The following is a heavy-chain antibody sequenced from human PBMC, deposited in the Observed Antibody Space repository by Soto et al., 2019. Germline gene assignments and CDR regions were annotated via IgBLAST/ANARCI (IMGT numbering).Heavy chain of an antibody. CDR2: IYYSGST. CDR1: GGSISSYY. D-gene: IGHD2-2*01. Sequence: PSETLSLTCTVSGGSISSYYWSWIRQPPGKGLEWIGYIYYSGSTNYNPSLKSRVTISVHTSKNQFSLKLSPVTAADTAVYYCARPDAPFVVVPAAIWGQGTLVTVSS. J-gene: IGHJ4*02. CDR3: ARPDAPFVVVPAAI. V-gene: IGHV4-59*08.